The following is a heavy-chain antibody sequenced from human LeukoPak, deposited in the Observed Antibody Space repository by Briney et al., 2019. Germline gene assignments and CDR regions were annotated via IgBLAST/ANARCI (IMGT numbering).Heavy chain of an antibody. J-gene: IGHJ4*02. CDR2: THYSGTT. D-gene: IGHD5-24*01. V-gene: IGHV4-59*01. CDR1: GDSIGSYY. CDR3: ARGGRGWLQYHY. Sequence: PSETLSLTCTVSGDSIGSYYWTWIRQPPGKGLEWIGFTHYSGTTNYNSSLESRVTISVDTSKNQFSLKLNSVTAADTAVYYCARGGRGWLQYHYWGQGTLVTVSS.